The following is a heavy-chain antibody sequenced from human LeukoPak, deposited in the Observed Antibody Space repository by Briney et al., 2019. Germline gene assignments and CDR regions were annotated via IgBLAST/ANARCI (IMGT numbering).Heavy chain of an antibody. V-gene: IGHV3-48*02. Sequence: GGSLRLSCAASGFTFTDHSMNWVRQAPGEWLEWVSYISSGSDSIYYADSVRGRFTISRDNAKNSLYLQMNSLRDEDTAVYFCARDRPPVGAIDFWGQGTLVTVSS. D-gene: IGHD1-26*01. CDR2: ISSGSDSI. CDR3: ARDRPPVGAIDF. CDR1: GFTFTDHS. J-gene: IGHJ4*02.